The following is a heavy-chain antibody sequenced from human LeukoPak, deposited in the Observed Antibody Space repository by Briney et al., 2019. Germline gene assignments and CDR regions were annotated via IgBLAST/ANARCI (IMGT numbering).Heavy chain of an antibody. J-gene: IGHJ4*02. CDR2: ISYDGSNK. D-gene: IGHD2-21*02. CDR1: GFTFSSYA. CDR3: AVDIVVVTATPYYFDY. Sequence: PGGSLRLSCAASGFTFSSYAMHWVRRAPGKGLEWVAVISYDGSNKYYADSVKGRFTISRDNSKNTLYLQMNSLRAEDTAVYYCAVDIVVVTATPYYFDYWGQGTLVTVSS. V-gene: IGHV3-30-3*02.